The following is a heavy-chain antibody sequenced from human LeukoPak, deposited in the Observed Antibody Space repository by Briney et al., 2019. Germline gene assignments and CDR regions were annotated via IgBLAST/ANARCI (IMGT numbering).Heavy chain of an antibody. CDR1: GGSISSYY. J-gene: IGHJ5*02. CDR2: IYYSGST. CDR3: ARQGGWFRGRTNWFDP. D-gene: IGHD3-10*01. V-gene: IGHV4-59*01. Sequence: PSETLSLTCTVSGGSISSYYWSWIRQPPGKGLEWIGYIYYSGSTNYNPSLKSRVTISVYTSENQFSVKLSSVTAADTAVYYCARQGGWFRGRTNWFDPWGQGTLVTVSS.